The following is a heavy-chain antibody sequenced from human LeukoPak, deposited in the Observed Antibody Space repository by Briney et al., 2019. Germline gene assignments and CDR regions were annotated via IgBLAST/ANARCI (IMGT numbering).Heavy chain of an antibody. CDR2: IYSDYDDGHT. V-gene: IGHV3-66*02. CDR1: GFAVDGDN. CDR3: SKRSGGYYDH. J-gene: IGHJ4*02. D-gene: IGHD3-3*01. Sequence: GGSLRLSCAASGFAVDGDNMSWVRQAPGKRLEWVSVIYSDYDDGHTNYADSVRGRFTISRDNSKNMVYLQMNSLRVEDTAVYYCSKRSGGYYDHWGQGTLVTVSS.